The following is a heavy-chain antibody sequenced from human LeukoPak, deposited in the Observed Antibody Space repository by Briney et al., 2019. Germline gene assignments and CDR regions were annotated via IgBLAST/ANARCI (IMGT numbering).Heavy chain of an antibody. CDR2: IHTSGST. J-gene: IGHJ4*02. D-gene: IGHD6-19*01. V-gene: IGHV4-4*07. Sequence: PSETLSLTCTVSGDSISSSYWGWIRQPAGKGLEWIGRIHTSGSTYYSPSLKSRVTMSVDTSTSQFSLELSSVTAADTAMYFCARVRLGRGLDYWGQGTLVTVSS. CDR1: GDSISSSY. CDR3: ARVRLGRGLDY.